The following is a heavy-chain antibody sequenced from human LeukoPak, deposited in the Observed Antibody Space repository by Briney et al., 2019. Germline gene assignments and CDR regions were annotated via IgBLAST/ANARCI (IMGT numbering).Heavy chain of an antibody. CDR3: ARQLGFCSSTSCFSWFDP. D-gene: IGHD2-2*01. J-gene: IGHJ5*02. CDR2: MYYTGSP. CDR1: GGSISSYY. V-gene: IGHV4-59*08. Sequence: SETLSLTCTISGGSISSYYWSCIRQLPGKGLEWIAYMYYTGSPKYNPSLKSRVTMSVDTSKNQFSLKVTSVTAADTAVYYCARQLGFCSSTSCFSWFDPWGQGTLVTVSS.